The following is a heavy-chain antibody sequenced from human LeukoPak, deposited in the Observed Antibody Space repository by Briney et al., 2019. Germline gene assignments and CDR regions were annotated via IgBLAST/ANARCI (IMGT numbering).Heavy chain of an antibody. CDR1: GFTFSDYY. D-gene: IGHD3-16*02. V-gene: IGHV3-11*01. Sequence: PGGSLRLSCAASGFTFSDYYMSWIRQAPGKGLEWVSYISSSGSTIYYADSVKGRFTISRDNAKNSLYLQMNSLRAEDTAVYYCARANEPGIYHDYVWGSYRRPLDGGMDVWGQGTTVTVSS. CDR3: ARANEPGIYHDYVWGSYRRPLDGGMDV. CDR2: ISSSGSTI. J-gene: IGHJ6*02.